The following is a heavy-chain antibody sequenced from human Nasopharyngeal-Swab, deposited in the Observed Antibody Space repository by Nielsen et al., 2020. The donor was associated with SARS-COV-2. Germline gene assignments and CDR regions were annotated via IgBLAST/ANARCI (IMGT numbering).Heavy chain of an antibody. CDR2: ISSSGSTI. D-gene: IGHD2-15*01. CDR3: AREACGVVAYYYYYGMDV. CDR1: GFTFSSYE. V-gene: IGHV3-48*03. J-gene: IGHJ6*02. Sequence: GESLKISCAASGFTFSSYEMNWVRQAPGKGLEWVSYISSSGSTIYYADSVKGRFTISRDNAKNSLYLQMNSLRAEDTAVYYCAREACGVVAYYYYYGMDVWGQGTTVTVSS.